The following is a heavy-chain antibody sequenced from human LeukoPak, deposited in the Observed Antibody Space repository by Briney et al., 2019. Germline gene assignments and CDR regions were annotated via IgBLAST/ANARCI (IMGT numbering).Heavy chain of an antibody. CDR2: INSDGSST. Sequence: GGSLRLSCAASGFTFSSYWMHWVRQVPGKGLVWVSRINSDGSSTSYADSVKGRFAISRDNAKNTLYLQMNSLRADDTAVYYCARVQGHPPNGLDIWGQETMVTVSS. J-gene: IGHJ3*02. V-gene: IGHV3-74*01. CDR1: GFTFSSYW. CDR3: ARVQGHPPNGLDI. D-gene: IGHD2-8*01.